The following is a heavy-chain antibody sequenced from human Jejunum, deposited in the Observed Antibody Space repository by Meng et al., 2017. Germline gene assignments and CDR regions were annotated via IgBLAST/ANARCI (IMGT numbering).Heavy chain of an antibody. CDR3: TRDPDQVRGI. V-gene: IGHV3-23*01. J-gene: IGHJ4*02. D-gene: IGHD3-10*01. CDR1: GFTFRTYA. CDR2: VSGGGGTT. Sequence: GGSLRLSCEGSGFTFRTYAMTWVRQAPGKGLEWIPAVSGGGGTTYYAASVKGRFTISRDNAKNTLYLQMNSLRVEDTAVYYCTRDPDQVRGIWGQGTLVTVSS.